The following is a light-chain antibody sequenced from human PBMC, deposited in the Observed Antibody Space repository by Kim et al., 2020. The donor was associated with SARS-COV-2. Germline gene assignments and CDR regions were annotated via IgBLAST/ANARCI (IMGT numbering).Light chain of an antibody. CDR1: SSSIGTNF. CDR2: RND. Sequence: QSVLTQPPSVSGSPGQRVTISCSGSSSSIGTNFVYWYQHLPGTAPKLLIERNDQRPSGVPDRFSGSKSGTSASLAISGLRFEDESNYYCSTWDDSLSAWVFGGGTKLTVL. V-gene: IGLV1-47*01. J-gene: IGLJ3*02. CDR3: STWDDSLSAWV.